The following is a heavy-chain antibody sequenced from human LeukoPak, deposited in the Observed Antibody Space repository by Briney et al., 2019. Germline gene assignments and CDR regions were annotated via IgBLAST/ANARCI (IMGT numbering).Heavy chain of an antibody. D-gene: IGHD6-6*01. Sequence: SETLSLTCTVSGGSISSYYWSWIRQPPGKGLEWIGYIYYSGSTNYNPSLKSRVTRSVDTSKNQFSLKLSSVTAADTAVYYCARSNIATRRGDNWFDPWGQGTLVTVSS. CDR2: IYYSGST. V-gene: IGHV4-59*01. CDR3: ARSNIATRRGDNWFDP. CDR1: GGSISSYY. J-gene: IGHJ5*02.